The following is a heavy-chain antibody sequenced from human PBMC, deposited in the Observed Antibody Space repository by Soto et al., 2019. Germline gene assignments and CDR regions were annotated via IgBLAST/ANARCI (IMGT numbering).Heavy chain of an antibody. CDR3: AILYFRSSFPEDAPFAY. CDR2: ISGSGGST. D-gene: IGHD6-13*01. CDR1: GFTFSSYA. Sequence: GGSLRLSCAASGFTFSSYAMSWVRQAPGKGLEWVSAISGSGGSTYYADSVKGRFTISRDNSKNTLYLQMNSLRAEDTAVYYCAILYFRSSFPEDAPFAYWGQGTLVPVSS. J-gene: IGHJ4*02. V-gene: IGHV3-23*01.